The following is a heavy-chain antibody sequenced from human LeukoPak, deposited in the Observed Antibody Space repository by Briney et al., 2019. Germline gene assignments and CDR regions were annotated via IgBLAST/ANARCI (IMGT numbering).Heavy chain of an antibody. D-gene: IGHD3-16*01. J-gene: IGHJ4*02. CDR2: ISGSGART. Sequence: GGSLRLSCAASGFTFSNYAMSWVRQAPGKGLEWISTISGSGARTYYADSVKGRFTISRDNSNNTLYLQMNSLRVEDTAVYYCARGRFGLSLDYWGQGTLVTVSS. CDR3: ARGRFGLSLDY. V-gene: IGHV3-23*01. CDR1: GFTFSNYA.